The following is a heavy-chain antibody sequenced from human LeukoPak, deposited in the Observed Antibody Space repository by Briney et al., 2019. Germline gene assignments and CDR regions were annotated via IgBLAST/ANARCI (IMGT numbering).Heavy chain of an antibody. CDR3: ARLLGDSSSGPMDV. V-gene: IGHV1-69*06. CDR1: GGTFSSYA. J-gene: IGHJ6*02. Sequence: GASVKVSCKASGGTFSSYAISWVRQAPGQGLEWMGGIIPIFGTANYAQKFQGRVTITADKSTSTAYMELSSLRSEDTAVYYCARLLGDSSSGPMDVWGQGTTVTVSS. CDR2: IIPIFGTA. D-gene: IGHD6-6*01.